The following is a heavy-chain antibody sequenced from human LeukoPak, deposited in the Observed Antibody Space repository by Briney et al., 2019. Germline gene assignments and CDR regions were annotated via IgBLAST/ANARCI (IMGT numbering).Heavy chain of an antibody. CDR1: GFTFSSCA. Sequence: GGSLRLSCAASGFTFSSCAMSWVRQAPGKGLEWVSAISGSGGSTYYADSVKGRFTISRDNSKNTLYLQMNSLRAEDTAVYYCAKTSMVRGSMDVWGQGATVTVSS. J-gene: IGHJ6*02. V-gene: IGHV3-23*01. CDR2: ISGSGGST. D-gene: IGHD3-10*01. CDR3: AKTSMVRGSMDV.